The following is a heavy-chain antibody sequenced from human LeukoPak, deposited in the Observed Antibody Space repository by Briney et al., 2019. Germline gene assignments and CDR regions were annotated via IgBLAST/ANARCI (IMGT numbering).Heavy chain of an antibody. J-gene: IGHJ4*02. D-gene: IGHD4-17*01. CDR3: ARESGVHYGDSTDY. V-gene: IGHV3-30*04. Sequence: PGGSLRLSCAASGFTFSSYAMHWVRQAPGKGLELVAVISYDGSNKYYADSVKGRFTISRDNSKNTLYLQMNSLRAEDTAVYYCARESGVHYGDSTDYWGQGTLVTVSS. CDR2: ISYDGSNK. CDR1: GFTFSSYA.